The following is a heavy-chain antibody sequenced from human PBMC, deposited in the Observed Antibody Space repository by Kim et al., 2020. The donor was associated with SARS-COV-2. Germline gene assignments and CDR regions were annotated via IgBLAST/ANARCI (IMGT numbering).Heavy chain of an antibody. V-gene: IGHV3-30*04. D-gene: IGHD6-13*01. CDR3: ASGVYANYYYYGMDV. J-gene: IGHJ6*02. CDR2: ISYDGSNK. CDR1: GFTFSSYA. Sequence: GGSLRLSCAASGFTFSSYAMHWVRQAPGKGLEWVAVISYDGSNKYYADSVKGRFTISRDNSKNTLYLQMNSLRAEDTAVYYCASGVYANYYYYGMDVWGQGTTVTVSS.